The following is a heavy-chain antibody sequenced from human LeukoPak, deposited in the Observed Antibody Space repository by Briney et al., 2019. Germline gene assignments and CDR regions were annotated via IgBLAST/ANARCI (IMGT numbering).Heavy chain of an antibody. CDR3: ARDRELGMDV. V-gene: IGHV4-31*03. D-gene: IGHD1-26*01. CDR1: GGSISSGGYY. CDR2: IYYSGST. Sequence: SETLSLTCTVSGGSISSGGYYWSWIRQHPGKGLEWIGYIYYSGSTYYNPSLKSRVTISVDTSKNQSSLKLSSVTAADTAVYYCARDRELGMDVWGQGTTVTVSS. J-gene: IGHJ6*02.